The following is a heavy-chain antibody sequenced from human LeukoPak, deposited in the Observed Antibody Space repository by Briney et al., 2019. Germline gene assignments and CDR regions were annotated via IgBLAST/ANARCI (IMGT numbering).Heavy chain of an antibody. CDR1: GYTFTGYY. V-gene: IGHV1-2*06. CDR3: ARGGYYDILTGHEY. D-gene: IGHD3-9*01. Sequence: GASVKVSCKASGYTFTGYYMHWVRQAPAQGLDWMGRSNPNSGGTNYAQKFQGRVTMTRDTSVSTAYMELSRLRSDDTAVYYCARGGYYDILTGHEYWGQGTLVTVSS. CDR2: SNPNSGGT. J-gene: IGHJ4*02.